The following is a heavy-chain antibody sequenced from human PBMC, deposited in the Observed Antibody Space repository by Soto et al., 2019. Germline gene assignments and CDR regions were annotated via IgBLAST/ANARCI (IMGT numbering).Heavy chain of an antibody. CDR3: ARDRKLVIPGNYYYYGMDV. CDR1: GGSIRDYF. CDR2: ISSSGTI. J-gene: IGHJ6*02. D-gene: IGHD3-9*01. Sequence: PSETLSLTCSVSGGSIRDYFWTWVRQPPGKGLEWIGYISSSGTIKYNSSLKSRVTISPDTSRNHFSLKLSSVTTADTAVYFCARDRKLVIPGNYYYYGMDVWGQGTTVTVSS. V-gene: IGHV4-59*01.